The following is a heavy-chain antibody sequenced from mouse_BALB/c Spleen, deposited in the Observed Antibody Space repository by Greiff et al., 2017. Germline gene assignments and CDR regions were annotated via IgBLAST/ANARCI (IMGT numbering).Heavy chain of an antibody. CDR3: ATTAPFDY. J-gene: IGHJ2*01. D-gene: IGHD1-2*01. CDR1: GFTFSSYA. V-gene: IGHV5-6-5*01. Sequence: EVQVVESGGGLVKPGGSLKLSCAASGFTFSSYAMSWVRQTPEKRLEWVASISSGGSTYYPDSVKGRFTISRDNARNILYLRMSSLRSEDTAMYYCATTAPFDYWGQGTTLTVAS. CDR2: ISSGGST.